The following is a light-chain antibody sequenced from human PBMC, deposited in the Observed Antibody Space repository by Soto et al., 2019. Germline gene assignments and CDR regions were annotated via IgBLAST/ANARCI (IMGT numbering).Light chain of an antibody. V-gene: IGLV6-57*01. CDR3: QSYDATNQV. J-gene: IGLJ3*02. CDR1: SGSIASNY. Sequence: NFMLTQPHSVSESPGKTVIIYCTRSSGSIASNYVQWYQQRPGSSPTTVIYEDNQRPSGFPDRFSGSIDSSSNSASLTISGLETEDEADYYCQSYDATNQVFGGGTKLTVL. CDR2: EDN.